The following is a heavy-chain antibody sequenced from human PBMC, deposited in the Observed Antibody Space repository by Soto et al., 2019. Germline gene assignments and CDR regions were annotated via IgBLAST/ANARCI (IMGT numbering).Heavy chain of an antibody. CDR2: IYYGGST. V-gene: IGHV4-59*01. Sequence: SETLSLTCTVSGGSIRSYYWSWIRQSPGKGLEWIGYIYYGGSTDYNPSLKSRVSFSLDTSKNQFSLKLTSVTAADTAVYYCARTEYGDSYYFDYWGQGTLVTVSS. D-gene: IGHD2-21*02. CDR1: GGSIRSYY. CDR3: ARTEYGDSYYFDY. J-gene: IGHJ4*02.